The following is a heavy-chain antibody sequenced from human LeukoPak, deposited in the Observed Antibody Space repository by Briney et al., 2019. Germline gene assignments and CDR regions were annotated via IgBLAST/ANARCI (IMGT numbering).Heavy chain of an antibody. V-gene: IGHV1-69*04. J-gene: IGHJ6*02. CDR1: GGTFSSYA. CDR2: IIPILGIA. CDR3: ASDPEGDGDYYYYYGMDV. D-gene: IGHD4-17*01. Sequence: SVKVSCKASGGTFSSYAISWVRQAPGQGLEWMGRIIPILGIANYAQKFQGRVTITADKSTSTAYMELSSLRSEDTAVYYCASDPEGDGDYYYYYGMDVWGQGTTVTVSS.